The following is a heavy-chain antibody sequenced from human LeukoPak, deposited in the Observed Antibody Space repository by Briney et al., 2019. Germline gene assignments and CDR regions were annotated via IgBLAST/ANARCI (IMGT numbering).Heavy chain of an antibody. CDR2: INPNSGVT. Sequence: ASVKVSFKASGYIFTGYYIHWVRQAPGQGLEWMGWINPNSGVTRYAQKFQGRVTTTRDTSINTAYMEVSRLRSDDTAVYYCARGGNWQQLVEYYFDYWGQGTLVTVPS. CDR3: ARGGNWQQLVEYYFDY. V-gene: IGHV1-2*02. D-gene: IGHD6-13*01. J-gene: IGHJ4*02. CDR1: GYIFTGYY.